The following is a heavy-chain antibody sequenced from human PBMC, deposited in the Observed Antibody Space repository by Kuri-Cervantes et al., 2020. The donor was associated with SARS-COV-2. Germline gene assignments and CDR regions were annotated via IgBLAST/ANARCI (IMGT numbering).Heavy chain of an antibody. CDR2: FYDSETTI. CDR1: GGSISSSSYY. D-gene: IGHD2-21*02. J-gene: IGHJ1*01. Sequence: ETLSLTCTVSGGSISSSSYYWGWVRQAPGKGLEWLSGFYDSETTIYHRDSVKGRFTMSRDYSKNMVYLQMNSLGVEDTAIYYCAKTAVTGTGRGYFQQWGQGTLVTVSS. CDR3: AKTAVTGTGRGYFQQ. V-gene: IGHV3-23*03.